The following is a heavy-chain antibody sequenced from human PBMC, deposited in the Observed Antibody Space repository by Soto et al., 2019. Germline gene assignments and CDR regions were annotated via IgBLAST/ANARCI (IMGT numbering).Heavy chain of an antibody. V-gene: IGHV3-23*01. CDR1: GFTSSHYA. D-gene: IGHD3-16*01. Sequence: EVQLLESGGGLVQSGGSLRVSCAASGFTSSHYAMSWVRQAPGKGLEWVSLVIGSGGKTYYADSVKGRFTVSRDNSKNTLYLQMDSLRAEDTATYFCAKDSYAYYNDAFDIWGQGTMVTVSS. J-gene: IGHJ3*02. CDR3: AKDSYAYYNDAFDI. CDR2: VIGSGGKT.